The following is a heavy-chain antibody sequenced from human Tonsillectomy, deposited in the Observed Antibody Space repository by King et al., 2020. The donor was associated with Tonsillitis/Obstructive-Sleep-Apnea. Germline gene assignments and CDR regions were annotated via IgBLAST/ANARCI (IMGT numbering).Heavy chain of an antibody. Sequence: VQLQQWGAGLLKPSETLSLTCTVYGGSFSSYYWSWIRQPPGKGLEWIGHINHRGSTNHNASLKSRVTISVNTSKNQFSLRLSTVTAADTAVYYCARIYYCDWGSYCATVHYYMDVWGKGTTVTVSS. V-gene: IGHV4-34*01. D-gene: IGHD3-10*01. CDR2: INHRGST. CDR3: ARIYYCDWGSYCATVHYYMDV. J-gene: IGHJ6*03. CDR1: GGSFSSYY.